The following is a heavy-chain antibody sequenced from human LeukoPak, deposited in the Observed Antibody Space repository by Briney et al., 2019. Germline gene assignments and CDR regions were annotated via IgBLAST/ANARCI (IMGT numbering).Heavy chain of an antibody. J-gene: IGHJ4*01. CDR3: ARERTSGYSYYFDY. CDR2: ISYSGST. V-gene: IGHV4-59*01. D-gene: IGHD3-22*01. Sequence: PSETLSLTCTVAGGSISSYYWSWIRQPPGKGLEWIGYISYSGSTNYDPSLKSRVTISVDTSKNQFSLKLSSVTAADTAVYYCARERTSGYSYYFDYWGHGTLVTVSS. CDR1: GGSISSYY.